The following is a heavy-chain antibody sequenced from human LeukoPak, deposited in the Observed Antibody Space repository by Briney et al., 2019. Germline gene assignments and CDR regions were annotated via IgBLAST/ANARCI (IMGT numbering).Heavy chain of an antibody. D-gene: IGHD3-10*01. CDR2: ISNDGRST. J-gene: IGHJ4*02. Sequence: PGGYLRLSCAASGFSFNSYWMHWVRQAPGSGLVWVSRISNDGRSTSFADSVKGRFTISRDNAKNTLYLQMNSLSAEDTAVYYCTRDREGNYGLFDSWGQGTLVTVSS. V-gene: IGHV3-74*01. CDR3: TRDREGNYGLFDS. CDR1: GFSFNSYW.